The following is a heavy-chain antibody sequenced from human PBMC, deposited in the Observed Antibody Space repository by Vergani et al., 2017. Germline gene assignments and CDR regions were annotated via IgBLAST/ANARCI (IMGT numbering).Heavy chain of an antibody. CDR1: GDSIRTSSYA. Sequence: QMQLQESGPGLVKPSETLSLSCTVSGDSIRTSSYAWGWIRQPPGKTLEWIGTVFYGGRTSYNPSLKSRVTLSLDTYKKQISLHLTSVTAADTAVYYCARHISVVRPSSMTAFDYWGQGTLVTVSS. J-gene: IGHJ4*02. CDR2: VFYGGRT. CDR3: ARHISVVRPSSMTAFDY. V-gene: IGHV4-39*01. D-gene: IGHD2-21*01.